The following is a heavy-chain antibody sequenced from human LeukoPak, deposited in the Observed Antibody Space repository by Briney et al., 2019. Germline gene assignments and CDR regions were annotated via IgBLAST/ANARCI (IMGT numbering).Heavy chain of an antibody. CDR3: ARDLIAAAGYDAFDI. V-gene: IGHV4-61*02. D-gene: IGHD6-13*01. Sequence: SETLSLTCTVSGGSISSGSYYWSWIRQPAGKGLEWIGRTYTSGSTNYNPSLKSRVTISVDTSKNQFSLKLSSVTAADTAVYYCARDLIAAAGYDAFDIWGQGTMVTVSS. CDR2: TYTSGST. J-gene: IGHJ3*02. CDR1: GGSISSGSYY.